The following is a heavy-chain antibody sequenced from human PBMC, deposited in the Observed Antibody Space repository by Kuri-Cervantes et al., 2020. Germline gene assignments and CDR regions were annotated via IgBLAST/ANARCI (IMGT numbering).Heavy chain of an antibody. CDR3: ASESPMWRQFDY. D-gene: IGHD2-21*01. V-gene: IGHV4-38-2*01. CDR1: GDSISSDKY. J-gene: IGHJ4*02. CDR2: IYHSGST. Sequence: ESLKISCAVSGDSISSDKYWSWIRQPPGKGLEWIGSIYHSGSTYYDPSLKSRVTISVDTSKNQFSLKLSSVTAADTAVYYCASESPMWRQFDYWGQGTLVTVSS.